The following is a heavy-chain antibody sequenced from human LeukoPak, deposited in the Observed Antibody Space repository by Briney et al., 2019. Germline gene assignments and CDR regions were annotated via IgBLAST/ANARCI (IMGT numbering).Heavy chain of an antibody. CDR3: ATDRAGYCSGGSCYDY. V-gene: IGHV3-53*01. J-gene: IGHJ4*02. CDR1: GFTVSSNY. CDR2: IYSGGSK. Sequence: GGSLRLSCAASGFTVSSNYMSWVRQAPGKGLEWVSVIYSGGSKYYAGSAKGRYTISRDNSKNTLYLQINSLRAEDTAVYYCATDRAGYCSGGSCYDYRGQGTLVTVSS. D-gene: IGHD2-15*01.